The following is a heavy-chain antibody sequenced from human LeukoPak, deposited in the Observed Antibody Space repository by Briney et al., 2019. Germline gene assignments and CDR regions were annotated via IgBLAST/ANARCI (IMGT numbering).Heavy chain of an antibody. CDR2: INAGNGNT. CDR3: ARANSYGPPFDY. J-gene: IGHJ4*02. V-gene: IGHV1-3*01. CDR1: GYTFTSYA. D-gene: IGHD5-18*01. Sequence: ASVKVSCKASGYTFTSYAMHWVRQAPGQRLEWMGWINAGNGNTKYSQKFQGRVAITRATSASTAYMELSSLRSEDTAVYYCARANSYGPPFDYWGQGTLVTVSS.